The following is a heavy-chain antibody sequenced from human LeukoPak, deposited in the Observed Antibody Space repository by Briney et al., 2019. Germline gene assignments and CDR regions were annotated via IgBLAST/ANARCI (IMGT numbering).Heavy chain of an antibody. Sequence: SVKVSCKASGGTFSSYAISWVRQAPGQGLEWMGGIIPIFGTANYAQKFQGRVTITTDESASTAYMELSSLRSEDTAVYYCATAQHSSSSRYFQHWGQGTLVTVSS. CDR3: ATAQHSSSSRYFQH. J-gene: IGHJ1*01. CDR1: GGTFSSYA. V-gene: IGHV1-69*05. CDR2: IIPIFGTA. D-gene: IGHD6-6*01.